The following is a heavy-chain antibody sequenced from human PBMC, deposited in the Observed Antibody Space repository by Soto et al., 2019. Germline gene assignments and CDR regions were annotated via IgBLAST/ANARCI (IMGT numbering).Heavy chain of an antibody. J-gene: IGHJ3*02. CDR3: ARAEGNLRIAVAGIPAAFDI. Sequence: GGSLRLSCAASGFTFSSYAMHWVRQAPGKGLEWVAVISYDGSNKYYADSVKGRFTISRDNSKNTLYLQMNSLRAEDTAVYYCARAEGNLRIAVAGIPAAFDIWGQGTMVTVSS. CDR2: ISYDGSNK. V-gene: IGHV3-30*04. D-gene: IGHD6-19*01. CDR1: GFTFSSYA.